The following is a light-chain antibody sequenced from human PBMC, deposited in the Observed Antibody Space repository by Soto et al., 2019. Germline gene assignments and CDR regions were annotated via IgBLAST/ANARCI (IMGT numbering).Light chain of an antibody. CDR1: KSDVGSYNL. V-gene: IGLV2-23*01. J-gene: IGLJ1*01. CDR3: YSYAGSSTLFV. CDR2: EGS. Sequence: QSVLTQPASVSGSPGQSITISCTGTKSDVGSYNLVSWYQQHPGKAPKLMIYEGSKRPSGGSNRFSGSKSGNTASLTISGLKAEDEADYYCYSYAGSSTLFVFGTRTRSPS.